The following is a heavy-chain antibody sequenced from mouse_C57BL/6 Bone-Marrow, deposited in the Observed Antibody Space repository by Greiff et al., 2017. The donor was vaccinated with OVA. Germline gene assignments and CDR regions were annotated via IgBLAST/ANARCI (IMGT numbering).Heavy chain of an antibody. CDR2: IDPENGDT. CDR1: GFNIKDDY. CDR3: TKGYGYDFAY. Sequence: EVKLQESGAELVRPGASVKLSCTASGFNIKDDYMHWVKQRPEQGLEWIGWIDPENGDTEYASKFQGKATITADTSSNTAYLQLSSLTSEDTAVYYCTKGYGYDFAYWGQGTLVTVSA. V-gene: IGHV14-4*01. D-gene: IGHD2-2*01. J-gene: IGHJ3*01.